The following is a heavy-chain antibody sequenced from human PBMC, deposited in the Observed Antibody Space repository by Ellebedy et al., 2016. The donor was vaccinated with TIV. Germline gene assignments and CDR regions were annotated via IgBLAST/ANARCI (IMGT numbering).Heavy chain of an antibody. V-gene: IGHV4-39*01. D-gene: IGHD6-25*01. Sequence: MPSETLSLTCSVSGGSISSFYWGWIRQPPGKGLEWIGSIHSSGTTYYNPALKSRLAISIVTSQSQFSLHLRSVTAADTAVYYCATARRDPYYSGMDVWGRGTTVTVSS. CDR1: GGSISSFY. CDR3: ATARRDPYYSGMDV. J-gene: IGHJ6*02. CDR2: IHSSGTT.